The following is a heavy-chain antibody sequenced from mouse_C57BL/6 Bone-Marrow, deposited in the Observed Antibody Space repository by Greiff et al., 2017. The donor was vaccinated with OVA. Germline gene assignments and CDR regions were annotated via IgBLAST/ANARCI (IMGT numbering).Heavy chain of an antibody. Sequence: QVQLQQSGAELVKPGASVKMSCKASGYTFTSYWITWVKQRPGQGLEWIGDIYPGSGSTNYNEKFKSKATLTVDTSSSTAYMQLSSLTSEDSAVYFCGLGGYYGCGAGPYFGYGGQGTTLTVSS. D-gene: IGHD2-2*01. CDR3: GLGGYYGCGAGPYFGY. CDR2: IYPGSGST. CDR1: GYTFTSYW. V-gene: IGHV1-55*01. J-gene: IGHJ2*01.